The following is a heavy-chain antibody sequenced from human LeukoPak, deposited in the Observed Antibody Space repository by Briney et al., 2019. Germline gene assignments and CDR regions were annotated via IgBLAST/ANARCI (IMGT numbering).Heavy chain of an antibody. D-gene: IGHD6-13*01. Sequence: SQTLSLTCTVAGGSISTGDYYWSWIRQPPGKGLEWIGYIYYSGSTYYNPSLKSRVTISVDTSKNQFSLKLSSVTAADTAVYYCARDRKIAAAGQSYYYYYGMDVWGQGTTVTVSS. CDR3: ARDRKIAAAGQSYYYYYGMDV. CDR2: IYYSGST. V-gene: IGHV4-30-4*01. J-gene: IGHJ6*02. CDR1: GGSISTGDYY.